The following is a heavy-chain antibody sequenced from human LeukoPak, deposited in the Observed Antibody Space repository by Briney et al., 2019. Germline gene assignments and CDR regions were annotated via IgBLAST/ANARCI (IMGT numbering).Heavy chain of an antibody. Sequence: PGGSLRLSCAASGFTFSSYAMSWVRQAPGKGLEWVSVISGSGGSTYYADSVKGRLTMSRDNSKNTLYLQMNSLRAEDTAVYYCAKASELGRGYFDYWGQGTLVSVSS. V-gene: IGHV3-23*01. CDR3: AKASELGRGYFDY. CDR2: ISGSGGST. D-gene: IGHD7-27*01. J-gene: IGHJ4*02. CDR1: GFTFSSYA.